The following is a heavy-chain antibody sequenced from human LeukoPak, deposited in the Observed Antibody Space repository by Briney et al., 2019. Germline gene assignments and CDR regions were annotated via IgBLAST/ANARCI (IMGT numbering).Heavy chain of an antibody. Sequence: SGTLYLTCNMSGGSIGKYYWSWIRQSPGEGLEWIGNIYYSGSTNYNPSLESRVTISVDTSKNEFSLKMSSVTTADTAVYYCARSDSGGCYNEYWGQGALVTVSA. J-gene: IGHJ4*02. CDR2: IYYSGST. D-gene: IGHD3-22*01. CDR1: GGSIGKYY. V-gene: IGHV4-59*01. CDR3: ARSDSGGCYNEY.